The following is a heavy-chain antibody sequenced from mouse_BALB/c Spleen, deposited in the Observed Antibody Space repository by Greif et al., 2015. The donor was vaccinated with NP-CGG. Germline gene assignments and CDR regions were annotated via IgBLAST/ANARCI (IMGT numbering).Heavy chain of an antibody. Sequence: VQLQQSGAELAKPGASVKMSCKASGYTFTSYWMHWVKQRPGQGLEWIRYINPSTGYTEYNQKFKDKATLTADKSSSTADMQLSSLTSEDSAVYYCARYYYAMDYWGQGTSVTVSS. CDR2: INPSTGYT. V-gene: IGHV1-7*01. J-gene: IGHJ4*01. CDR3: ARYYYAMDY. CDR1: GYTFTSYW.